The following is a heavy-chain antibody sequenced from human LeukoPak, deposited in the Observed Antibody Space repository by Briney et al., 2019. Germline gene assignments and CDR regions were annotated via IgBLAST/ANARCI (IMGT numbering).Heavy chain of an antibody. V-gene: IGHV3-48*01. CDR1: GFTFSSYS. J-gene: IGHJ4*02. CDR3: ATGGFGELPDY. Sequence: GGSLRLSCAASGFTFSSYSMNWVRQAPGKGLEWVSYISSSSSTIYYADSVKGRFTISRDNAKNSLYLQMNSLRAEDTAVYYCATGGFGELPDYWGQGTLVTVSS. CDR2: ISSSSSTI. D-gene: IGHD3-10*01.